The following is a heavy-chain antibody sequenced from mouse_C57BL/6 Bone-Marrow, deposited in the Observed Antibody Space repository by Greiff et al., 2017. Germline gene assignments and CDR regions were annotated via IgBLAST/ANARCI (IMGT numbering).Heavy chain of an antibody. CDR1: GFTFSSYA. Sequence: EVKLMESGGGLVKPGGSLKLSCAASGFTFSSYAMSWVRQTPEKRLEWVATISDGGSYTYYPDNVKGRFTISRDNAKNNLYLQMSHLKSEDTAMYYCARLITDYWGQGTTLTVSS. V-gene: IGHV5-4*03. CDR2: ISDGGSYT. J-gene: IGHJ2*01. CDR3: ARLITDY. D-gene: IGHD2-4*01.